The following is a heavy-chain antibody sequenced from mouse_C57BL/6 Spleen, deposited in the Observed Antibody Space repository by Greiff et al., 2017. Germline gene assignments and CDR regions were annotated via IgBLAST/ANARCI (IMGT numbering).Heavy chain of an antibody. CDR2: ISYDGSN. J-gene: IGHJ2*01. V-gene: IGHV3-6*01. CDR1: GYSITSGYY. Sequence: EVQLQESGPGLVKPSQSLSLTCSVTGYSITSGYYWNWLRQFPGNKLEWMDYISYDGSNNYNPTLKNRISISSDTSKNQFFLKLNSVTTEDTAAYYCARVGNYNFDYWGQGTTLTVSS. D-gene: IGHD2-1*01. CDR3: ARVGNYNFDY.